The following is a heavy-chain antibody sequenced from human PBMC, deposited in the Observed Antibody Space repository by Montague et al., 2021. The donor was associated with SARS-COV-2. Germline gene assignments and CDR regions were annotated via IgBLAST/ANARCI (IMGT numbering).Heavy chain of an antibody. D-gene: IGHD2-15*01. V-gene: IGHV4-4*07. CDR1: GGSISTYS. Sequence: SETLSLTCTVSGGSISTYSWSWIRQPPVKALEWIGRIHSNGDTTYNPSLKSRVTMSVDTSKNQFSLKMTSVTAADTAMYYCARGSGRYYSPFDIWGHGALVTVSS. J-gene: IGHJ1*01. CDR2: IHSNGDT. CDR3: ARGSGRYYSPFDI.